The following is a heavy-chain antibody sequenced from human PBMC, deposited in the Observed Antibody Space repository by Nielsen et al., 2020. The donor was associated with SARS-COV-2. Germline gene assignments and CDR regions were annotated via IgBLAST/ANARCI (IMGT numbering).Heavy chain of an antibody. V-gene: IGHV3-21*01. CDR3: ARARGAYGDYYYYYYTDV. Sequence: GGSLRLSCAASGFTFSSYSMNWVRQAPGKGLEWVSSISSSSSYIYSADSVKGRFTISRDNAKNSLYLQMNSLRAEDTAVYYCARARGAYGDYYYYYYTDVWGKGTTVTVSS. J-gene: IGHJ6*03. D-gene: IGHD4-17*01. CDR1: GFTFSSYS. CDR2: ISSSSSYI.